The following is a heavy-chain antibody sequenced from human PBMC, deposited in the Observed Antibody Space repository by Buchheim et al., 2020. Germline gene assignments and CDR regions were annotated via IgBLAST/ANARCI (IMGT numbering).Heavy chain of an antibody. CDR2: ISSSGSTI. D-gene: IGHD3-22*01. J-gene: IGHJ6*02. CDR1: GFTFSSYE. V-gene: IGHV3-48*03. CDR3: ASGYDSSGYYWYYYGMDV. Sequence: EVQLVESGGGLVQPGGALRLSCAASGFTFSSYEMNWVRQAPGKGLEWVSYISSSGSTIYYADSVKGRFTISRDNAKNSLSLQMTSLRAEDTAVYYCASGYDSSGYYWYYYGMDVWGQGTT.